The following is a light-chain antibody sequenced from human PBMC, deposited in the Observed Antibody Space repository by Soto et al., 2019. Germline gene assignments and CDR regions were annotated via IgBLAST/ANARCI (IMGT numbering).Light chain of an antibody. CDR1: QSISNR. CDR3: QHYGGMWT. CDR2: GAS. Sequence: DIQMTQSPSTLSASVGDRVTITCRASQSISNRLAWYQQKPGKAPKVLIYGASSLESGVPSRFSGSGSGTEFALTISSLQPDDFATYWCQHYGGMWTFGQGTKVDIK. V-gene: IGKV1-5*01. J-gene: IGKJ1*01.